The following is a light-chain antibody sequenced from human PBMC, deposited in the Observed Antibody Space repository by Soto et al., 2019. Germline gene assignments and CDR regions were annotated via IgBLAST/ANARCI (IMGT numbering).Light chain of an antibody. CDR1: QSVSSY. CDR2: DAS. Sequence: EIVLTQSPATLSLSPGERATLSCRASQSVSSYLAWYQQKPGQAPRLLIYDASNRATGIPARFSGSGSGTDFTLTISSLEPEDCAVYYCQQRSKWPPTFGGGTKVEIK. J-gene: IGKJ4*01. CDR3: QQRSKWPPT. V-gene: IGKV3-11*01.